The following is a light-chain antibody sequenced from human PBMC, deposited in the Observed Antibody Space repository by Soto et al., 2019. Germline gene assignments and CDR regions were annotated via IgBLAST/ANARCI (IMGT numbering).Light chain of an antibody. V-gene: IGKV4-1*01. CDR3: QQYYDTLPT. Sequence: DIVMTQSPDSRAVSLGERATISCKSSQSVLFRSNNKNYLGWYQQKSGRPPRLLIFWASTRESGVPDRFSGSGSGTDFTLTISSLQAEAVAVYYCQQYYDTLPTFGQGTRLEIK. CDR2: WAS. J-gene: IGKJ5*01. CDR1: QSVLFRSNNKNY.